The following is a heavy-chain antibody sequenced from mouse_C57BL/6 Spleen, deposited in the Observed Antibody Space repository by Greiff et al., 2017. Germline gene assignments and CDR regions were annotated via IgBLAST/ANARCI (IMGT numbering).Heavy chain of an antibody. D-gene: IGHD4-1*01. V-gene: IGHV14-4*01. CDR2: IGTENGDT. Sequence: EVQLQQSGAELVRPGGSVKLSCTASGFNIKDDYMHWVKQRPEQGLEWIGWIGTENGDTEYAAKFQGKDTITTDTSSNTSYLQLSSLTSEDTAVYYCTANAWFAYWGQGTLVTVSA. CDR3: TANAWFAY. CDR1: GFNIKDDY. J-gene: IGHJ3*01.